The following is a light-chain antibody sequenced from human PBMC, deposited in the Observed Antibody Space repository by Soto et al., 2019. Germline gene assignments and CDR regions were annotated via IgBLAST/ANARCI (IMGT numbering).Light chain of an antibody. CDR3: QQYISSPLT. Sequence: EIVLTQSPATLSLSPGERATLSCRASQTVSSSLAWYQQKPGQAPRLLIYEVSNRATGIPARFSGSGSGADFTLTISRLEPEDFAVYYCQQYISSPLTFGQGTKVDIK. V-gene: IGKV3-11*01. CDR1: QTVSSS. J-gene: IGKJ1*01. CDR2: EVS.